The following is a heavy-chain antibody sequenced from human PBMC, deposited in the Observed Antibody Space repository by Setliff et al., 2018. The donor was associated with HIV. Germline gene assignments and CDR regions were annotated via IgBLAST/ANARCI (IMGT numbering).Heavy chain of an antibody. CDR1: GGPISSSSYY. CDR3: ARAYYDFWSGYYSVWFDP. J-gene: IGHJ5*02. V-gene: IGHV4-39*01. D-gene: IGHD3-3*01. CDR2: IYYSGST. Sequence: SETLSLTCIVSGGPISSSSYYWGWIRQPPGKGLEWIGSIYYSGSTYYNPSLKSRVTISVDTSKNQFSLKLSSVTAADTAVYYCARAYYDFWSGYYSVWFDPWGQGTLVTVSS.